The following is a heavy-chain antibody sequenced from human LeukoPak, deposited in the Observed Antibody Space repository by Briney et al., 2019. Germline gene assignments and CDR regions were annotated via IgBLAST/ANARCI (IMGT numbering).Heavy chain of an antibody. CDR1: GFTFSSYT. V-gene: IGHV3-15*01. CDR2: IKTKTDGGTT. D-gene: IGHD3-10*01. J-gene: IGHJ4*02. CDR3: TTLYGSGNYY. Sequence: GGSLRLSCAASGFTFSSYTMNWVRQAPGKGLEWVGQIKTKTDGGTTESAATVKGRFTISRDDSKNTLYLQMNSLKIEDTAMYYCTTLYGSGNYYWGQGTLVTVSS.